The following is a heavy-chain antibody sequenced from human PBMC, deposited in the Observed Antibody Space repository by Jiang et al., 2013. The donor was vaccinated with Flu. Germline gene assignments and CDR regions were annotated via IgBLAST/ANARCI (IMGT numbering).Heavy chain of an antibody. Sequence: GAEVKKPGASVKVSCKVSGYTLTELSMHWVRQAPGQGLEWMGRINPNSGGTNYAQKFQGRVTMTRDTSISTAYMELSRLRSDDTAVYYCARAGGIAAADMASVWGYYYYYGMDVWGQGTTVTVSS. CDR3: ARAGGIAAADMASVWGYYYYYGMDV. V-gene: IGHV1-2*06. CDR1: GYTLTELS. D-gene: IGHD6-13*01. J-gene: IGHJ6*02. CDR2: INPNSGGT.